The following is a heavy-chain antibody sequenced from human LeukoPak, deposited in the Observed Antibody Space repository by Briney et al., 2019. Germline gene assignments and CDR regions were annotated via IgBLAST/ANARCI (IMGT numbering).Heavy chain of an antibody. V-gene: IGHV3-21*01. Sequence: GGSLRLSCAASGFTFSSYSMNWVRQAPGKGLEWVSSISSSSSYIYYADSVKGQFTISRDNAKNSLYLQMNSLRAEDTAVYYCARDQPPERGYSYDPTFDYWGRGTLVTVSS. CDR2: ISSSSSYI. J-gene: IGHJ4*02. CDR1: GFTFSSYS. CDR3: ARDQPPERGYSYDPTFDY. D-gene: IGHD5-18*01.